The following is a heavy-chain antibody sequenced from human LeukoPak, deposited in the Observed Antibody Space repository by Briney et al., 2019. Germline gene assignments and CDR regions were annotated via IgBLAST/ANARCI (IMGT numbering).Heavy chain of an antibody. CDR3: ARDPSYSSGWHDY. D-gene: IGHD6-19*01. Sequence: GGSLRLSCAASGFTVSSNYMSWVRQAPGKGLVWVSRIETDGSSKTYADSVKGRFTISRDNAKNTLYLQMNSLRAEDTAVYYCARDPSYSSGWHDYWGQGTLVTVSS. CDR1: GFTVSSNY. J-gene: IGHJ4*02. CDR2: IETDGSSK. V-gene: IGHV3-74*01.